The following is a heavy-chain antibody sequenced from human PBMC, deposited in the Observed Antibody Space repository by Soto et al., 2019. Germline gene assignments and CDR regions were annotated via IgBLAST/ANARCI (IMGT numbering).Heavy chain of an antibody. CDR1: GFTFDDYP. V-gene: IGHV3-9*01. J-gene: IGHJ3*02. CDR3: VKDGLTSIFGQVYDGVVI. D-gene: IGHD3-3*01. CDR2: ISWNSGIL. Sequence: EVQLVESGGDLVQPGRSLRLSCAASGFTFDDYPMHWVRQAPGKGLEWVSGISWNSGILGYADSVRGRFSISRDNAKKSLYLQMNGLRPEDTAVYFCVKDGLTSIFGQVYDGVVIWVRGTMVTVSS.